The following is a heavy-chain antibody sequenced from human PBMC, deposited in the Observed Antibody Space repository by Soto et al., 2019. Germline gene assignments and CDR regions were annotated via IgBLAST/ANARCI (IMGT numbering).Heavy chain of an antibody. CDR1: GFVFKDSS. V-gene: IGHV3-73*01. Sequence: EVLLVESGGGLVQPGGSLKLSCAASGFVFKDSSIHWVRQASGKGLEWVGRIRDRAYNYSTAYSASVKGRFTISRDDSSNTAFLQMNSLNTEDTAIYYCTRLISAAPDYWGQGTLVTVSS. D-gene: IGHD3-10*01. CDR3: TRLISAAPDY. J-gene: IGHJ4*02. CDR2: IRDRAYNYST.